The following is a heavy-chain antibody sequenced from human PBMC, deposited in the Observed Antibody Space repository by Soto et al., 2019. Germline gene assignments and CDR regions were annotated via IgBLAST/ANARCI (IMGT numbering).Heavy chain of an antibody. V-gene: IGHV1-2*02. CDR3: AKDASQTFDSSFHYDD. CDR1: GYTFTGHY. Sequence: QVLLVQSGAEVKTPGASVKVSCKASGYTFTGHYMHWVRQAPGQGLEWMGWINPNSGGTNYAQEFRDRVTMTRDTYASTAYMELTRLRSDDTAVYYCAKDASQTFDSSFHYDDWGQGTLVTVSS. J-gene: IGHJ4*02. CDR2: INPNSGGT. D-gene: IGHD3-16*01.